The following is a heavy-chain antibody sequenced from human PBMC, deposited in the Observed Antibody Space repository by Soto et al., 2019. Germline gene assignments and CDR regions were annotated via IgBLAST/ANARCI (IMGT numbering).Heavy chain of an antibody. D-gene: IGHD1-26*01. CDR2: ISGSGGST. V-gene: IGHV3-23*01. Sequence: GGSLRLSCAASGITFRNYAMSWVRQAPGKGLEWVSSISGSGGSTYYADSVKGRFTISRDNSKNTLYLQMNSLRAEDTAVYYCAKDPEWELPKYYFDYWGQGTLVPSPQ. CDR1: GITFRNYA. CDR3: AKDPEWELPKYYFDY. J-gene: IGHJ4*02.